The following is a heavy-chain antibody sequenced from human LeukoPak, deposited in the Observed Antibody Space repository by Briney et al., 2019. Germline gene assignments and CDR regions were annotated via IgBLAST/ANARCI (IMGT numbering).Heavy chain of an antibody. V-gene: IGHV3-23*01. J-gene: IGHJ4*02. D-gene: IGHD1-26*01. CDR2: ISGSGDST. Sequence: GGSLRLSCAASGFTFSNYAMTWVRQAPGKGLEWVSTISGSGDSTYYADSLKGRFTISRDESKNTLYLQMNSLRAEDTSVYYCARSAQWELPDYWGQGTLVTVSS. CDR3: ARSAQWELPDY. CDR1: GFTFSNYA.